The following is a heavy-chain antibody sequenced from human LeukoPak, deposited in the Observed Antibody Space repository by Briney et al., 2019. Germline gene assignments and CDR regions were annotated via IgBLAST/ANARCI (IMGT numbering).Heavy chain of an antibody. V-gene: IGHV5-51*01. CDR1: GYSFTSYW. J-gene: IGHJ4*02. CDR2: IYPGDSDT. CDR3: ARTYCSSTSCYLDY. D-gene: IGHD2-2*01. Sequence: GASLQISCKGSGYSFTSYWIGWVRQMPGKGLEWMGIIYPGDSDTRYSPSFQGQVTISADKSISTAYLQWSSLKASDTAMYYCARTYCSSTSCYLDYWGQGTLVTVSS.